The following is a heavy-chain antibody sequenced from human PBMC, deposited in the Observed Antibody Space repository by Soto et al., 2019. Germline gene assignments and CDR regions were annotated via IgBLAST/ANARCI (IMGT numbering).Heavy chain of an antibody. CDR2: INHSGST. CDR3: AKYGSGSYYGMDV. D-gene: IGHD3-10*01. Sequence: SETLSLTCAVYGGSFSGYYWSWIRQPPGKGLEWIGEINHSGSTNYNPSLKSRVTISVDTSKNQFSLKLSSVTAADTAVYYCAKYGSGSYYGMDVWGQGTTVTVSS. J-gene: IGHJ6*02. V-gene: IGHV4-34*01. CDR1: GGSFSGYY.